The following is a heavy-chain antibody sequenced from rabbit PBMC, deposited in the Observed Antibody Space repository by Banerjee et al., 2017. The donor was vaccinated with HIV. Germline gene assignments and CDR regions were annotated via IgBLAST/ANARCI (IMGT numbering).Heavy chain of an antibody. CDR1: GFSFSNTYY. Sequence: QEQLVESGGGLVQPEGSLTLTCTASGFSFSNTYYMCWVRQAPGKGLEWIACIGTGSRGSTYYTSWAKGRFTISKTSSTTVTLQMTSLTAADTATYFCARVRGNTAYTRLDLWGQGTLVTVS. J-gene: IGHJ3*01. D-gene: IGHD6-1*01. V-gene: IGHV1S45*01. CDR3: ARVRGNTAYTRLDL. CDR2: IGTGSRGST.